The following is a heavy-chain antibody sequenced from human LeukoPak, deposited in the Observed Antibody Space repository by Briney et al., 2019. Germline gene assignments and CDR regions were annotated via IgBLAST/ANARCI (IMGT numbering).Heavy chain of an antibody. Sequence: SETLSLTCTVSGGSISSCYWSWIRQPPGKGLEWIGYIYYSGSTNYNPSLKSRVTISVDTSKNQFSLKLSSVTAADTAVYYCARVFRSRDGYNREFDYWGQGTLVTVSS. CDR2: IYYSGST. D-gene: IGHD5-24*01. CDR1: GGSISSCY. V-gene: IGHV4-59*01. CDR3: ARVFRSRDGYNREFDY. J-gene: IGHJ4*02.